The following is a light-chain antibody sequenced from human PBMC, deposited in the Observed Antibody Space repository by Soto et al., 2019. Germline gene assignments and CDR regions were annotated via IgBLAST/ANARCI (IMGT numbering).Light chain of an antibody. J-gene: IGKJ2*01. CDR1: QRITTY. V-gene: IGKV1-39*01. CDR3: QQTYSTPYT. Sequence: IHMTQSPSSLSASVGDRVTITCRASQRITTYLNWYQQKSGEAPKLLISTSGTLQRGVPSRFTGGGSGTDFTLTITRLQPADFATYFCQQTYSTPYTFGQGTKLEIK. CDR2: TSG.